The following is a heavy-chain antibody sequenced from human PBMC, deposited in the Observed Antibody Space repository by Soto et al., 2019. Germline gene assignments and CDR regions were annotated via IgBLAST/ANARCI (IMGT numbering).Heavy chain of an antibody. CDR1: GGSISSYY. V-gene: IGHV4-59*01. J-gene: IGHJ4*02. CDR3: ARVKYDSSGYYFGY. Sequence: SETLSLTCTVSGGSISSYYWSWIRQPPGKGLEWIGYIYYSGSTNYNPSLKSRVTISVDTSKNQFSLKLSSVTAADTAVYYCARVKYDSSGYYFGYWGQGTLVTVS. D-gene: IGHD3-22*01. CDR2: IYYSGST.